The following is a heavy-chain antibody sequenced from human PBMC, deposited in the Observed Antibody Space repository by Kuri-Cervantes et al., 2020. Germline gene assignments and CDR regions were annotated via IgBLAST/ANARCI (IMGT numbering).Heavy chain of an antibody. J-gene: IGHJ4*02. V-gene: IGHV4-34*01. D-gene: IGHD1-1*01. CDR2: INHSGST. CDR1: GGSLSGDY. CDR3: ARHVQD. Sequence: GSLRLSCAVYGGSLSGDYWNWIRQPPGRGLEWIGEINHSGSTKNNPSLKSRVTISADTSKNQFSLKLSSLTAADTAVYYCARHVQDWGQGTLVTVSS.